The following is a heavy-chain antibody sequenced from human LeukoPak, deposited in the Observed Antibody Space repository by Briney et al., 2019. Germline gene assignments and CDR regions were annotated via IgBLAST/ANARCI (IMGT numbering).Heavy chain of an antibody. V-gene: IGHV4-4*07. CDR3: ASGEDYYYYMDV. Sequence: SETLSLTCTVSGGSISSYYWSWIRQPAGKGLEWIGRIYTSGSTNYNPSLKSRVTISVDTSKDQFSLKLSSVTAADTAVYYCASGEDYYYYMDVWGKGITVTVSS. D-gene: IGHD1-14*01. CDR2: IYTSGST. J-gene: IGHJ6*03. CDR1: GGSISSYY.